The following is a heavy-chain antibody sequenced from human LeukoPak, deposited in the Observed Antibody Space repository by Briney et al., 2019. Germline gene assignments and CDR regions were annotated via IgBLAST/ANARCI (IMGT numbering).Heavy chain of an antibody. Sequence: SVKVSCKTSGGTFSNYVINWVRQAPGQGLEWMGRIVPIFGVTKYAQKFQGRVTITADTSTSTGYMELSSLRSEDTAVYYCAVGGYSYGYVDYWGQGTLVTVSS. D-gene: IGHD5-18*01. CDR2: IVPIFGVT. CDR1: GGTFSNYV. V-gene: IGHV1-69*04. CDR3: AVGGYSYGYVDY. J-gene: IGHJ4*02.